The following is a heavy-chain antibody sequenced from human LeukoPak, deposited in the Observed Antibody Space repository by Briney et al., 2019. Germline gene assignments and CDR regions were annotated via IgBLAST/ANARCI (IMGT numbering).Heavy chain of an antibody. Sequence: SETLSLTCTVSDGSISSYYWSWIRQPPGKGREWIGYFYYSGSIKYNPSLKSRVTISVDTSKNQFSLKLSSVTAADTAVYYCARPYSSAWYGAFHIWGQGTKVTVSS. V-gene: IGHV4-59*08. J-gene: IGHJ3*02. CDR3: ARPYSSAWYGAFHI. CDR2: FYYSGSI. D-gene: IGHD6-19*01. CDR1: DGSISSYY.